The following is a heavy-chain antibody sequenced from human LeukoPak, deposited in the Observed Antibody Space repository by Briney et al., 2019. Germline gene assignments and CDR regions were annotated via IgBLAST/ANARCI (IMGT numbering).Heavy chain of an antibody. CDR1: GGSISSSSYY. CDR3: ARLGHGIVVVRDY. CDR2: IYYSGST. D-gene: IGHD2-21*01. Sequence: SETLSLTCTVSGGSISSSSYYWGWIRQPPGKGLEWIGSIYYSGSTYYNPSLKSRVTISVDTSKNQFSLKLSSVTAADTAVYYCARLGHGIVVVRDYWGQGTLATVSS. J-gene: IGHJ4*02. V-gene: IGHV4-39*01.